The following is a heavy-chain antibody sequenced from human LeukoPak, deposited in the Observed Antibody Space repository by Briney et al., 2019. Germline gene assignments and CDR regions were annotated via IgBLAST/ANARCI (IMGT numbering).Heavy chain of an antibody. CDR2: TTHSGSS. J-gene: IGHJ4*02. CDR1: GGSFRGYY. V-gene: IGHV4-34*01. CDR3: ARMWPGRIGGSLGSSDY. Sequence: KTSETLSLTCCVAGGSFRGYYWTWIRRPPGKGLEWIGETTHSGSSNYNPSLKSRVNISVDMPKNQFSLTLSSVTAADTAEYYCARMWPGRIGGSLGSSDYWGQGTLVTVSS. D-gene: IGHD1-26*01.